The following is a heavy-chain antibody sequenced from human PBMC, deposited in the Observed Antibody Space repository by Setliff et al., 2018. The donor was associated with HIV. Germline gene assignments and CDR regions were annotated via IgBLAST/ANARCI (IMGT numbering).Heavy chain of an antibody. CDR3: ARADSSNWYHVDY. D-gene: IGHD6-13*01. Sequence: SETLSLTCSVSGGSLQGYYWGWIRQPPGKGLEWVGSIYHNGNTYYSPSLKSRVTISVDTSRNQISLKLSSVTAADTAVYYCARADSSNWYHVDYWGQGTLVTVS. V-gene: IGHV4-38-2*02. J-gene: IGHJ4*02. CDR2: IYHNGNT. CDR1: GGSLQGYY.